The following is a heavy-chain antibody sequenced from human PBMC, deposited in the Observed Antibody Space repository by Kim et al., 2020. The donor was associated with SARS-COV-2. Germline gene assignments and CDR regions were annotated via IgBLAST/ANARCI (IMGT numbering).Heavy chain of an antibody. CDR1: GNSISITSYY. J-gene: IGHJ5*02. CDR2: IFYTTTT. V-gene: IGHV4-39*01. Sequence: SETLSLTCAVSGNSISITSYYWVWHGQPPGMGRVGVGSIFYTTTTYYNPSIKSLVTLYVDTTKNQFSLNPSSATAAATSYYYGGTHRDRRPYRCFGPW. D-gene: IGHD4-4*01. CDR3: GTHRDRRPYRCFGP.